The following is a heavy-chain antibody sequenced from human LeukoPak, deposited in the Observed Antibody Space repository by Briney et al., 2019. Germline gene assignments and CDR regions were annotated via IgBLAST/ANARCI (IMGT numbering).Heavy chain of an antibody. D-gene: IGHD3-3*01. CDR1: GYTFTSYD. Sequence: ASVKVSCKASGYTFTSYDINWVRQAPGQGLEWMGWMNPNSGNTGYAQKFQGRVTMTRNTSISTAYMELSSLRSEDTAVYYCARGDDFWSGQPRDYWGQGTLVTVSS. V-gene: IGHV1-8*01. CDR2: MNPNSGNT. CDR3: ARGDDFWSGQPRDY. J-gene: IGHJ4*02.